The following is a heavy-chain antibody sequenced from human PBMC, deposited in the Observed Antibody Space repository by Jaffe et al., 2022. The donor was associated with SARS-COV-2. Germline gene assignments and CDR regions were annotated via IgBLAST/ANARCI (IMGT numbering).Heavy chain of an antibody. D-gene: IGHD2-8*01. J-gene: IGHJ4*02. CDR2: VHYTGSI. CDR1: GGSINSDY. Sequence: QVQLQESGPGLVKTSETLSLTCSVSGGSINSDYWSWIRQSPGKGLEWIGCVHYTGSISYNPSLRSRVTISVATSRTQFSLRLTSVTAADTAVYYCAKYYCINDVCRGFDYWGQGALVTVSS. V-gene: IGHV4-59*01. CDR3: AKYYCINDVCRGFDY.